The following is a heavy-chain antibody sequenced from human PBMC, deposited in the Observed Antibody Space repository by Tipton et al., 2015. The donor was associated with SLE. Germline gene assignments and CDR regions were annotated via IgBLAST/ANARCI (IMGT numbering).Heavy chain of an antibody. CDR2: IYYSGST. Sequence: LRLSCTVSGGSISTSYLAWIRQSPGKGLEWIGQIYYSGSTYYNPSLKTRVTMSVDRSRTQFSLNLSSVTAADTAVYYCARGRDFVGGDYMDVWGKGTTVTVAS. CDR3: ARGRDFVGGDYMDV. J-gene: IGHJ6*03. D-gene: IGHD2-21*01. V-gene: IGHV4-59*01. CDR1: GGSISTSY.